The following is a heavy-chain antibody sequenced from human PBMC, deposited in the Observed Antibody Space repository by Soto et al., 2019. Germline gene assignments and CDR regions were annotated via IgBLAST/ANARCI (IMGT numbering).Heavy chain of an antibody. Sequence: PGESLKISCKVSGYIFTNYWINWVRQMPGKGLGWMGIIYPGDSDTRYNPSFQGQITISADKSINTAYLQWSSLKASDSAVYYCARRGDSSSFIDSWGQGTLVTVYS. J-gene: IGHJ4*02. V-gene: IGHV5-51*01. CDR3: ARRGDSSSFIDS. CDR2: IYPGDSDT. CDR1: GYIFTNYW. D-gene: IGHD6-19*01.